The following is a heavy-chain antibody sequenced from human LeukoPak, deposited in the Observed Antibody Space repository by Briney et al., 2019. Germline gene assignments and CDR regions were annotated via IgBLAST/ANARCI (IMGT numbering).Heavy chain of an antibody. J-gene: IGHJ4*02. CDR3: AKSPYYDFWPFDY. D-gene: IGHD3-3*01. CDR1: GFTFSNYG. V-gene: IGHV3-33*06. Sequence: GGSLRLSCAVSGFTFSNYGMHWVRQAPGKGLEWVAVVSFGDGSTRNYADSVKGRFTISRDNSQNTLYLQMNNLRAEDTAVYYCAKSPYYDFWPFDYWGQGTLVTVSS. CDR2: VSFGDGSTR.